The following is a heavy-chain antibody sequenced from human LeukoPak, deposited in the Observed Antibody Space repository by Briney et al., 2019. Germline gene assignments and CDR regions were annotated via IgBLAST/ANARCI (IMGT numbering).Heavy chain of an antibody. V-gene: IGHV3-23*01. CDR3: AKEAVRGYFVGVGPTYYFDY. CDR2: ISGSAGTT. CDR1: GFTFSTYG. D-gene: IGHD3-9*01. Sequence: GGSLRLSCAAAGFTFSTYGMSWVRQAPGKGLEWVSAISGSAGTTYYADSVKGRFTISRDNSKNTLYLQMNSLRAEDTAVYYCAKEAVRGYFVGVGPTYYFDYWGQGTLVTVSS. J-gene: IGHJ4*02.